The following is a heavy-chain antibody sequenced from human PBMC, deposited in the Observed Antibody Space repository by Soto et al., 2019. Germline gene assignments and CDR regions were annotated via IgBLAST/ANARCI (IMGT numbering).Heavy chain of an antibody. CDR3: ARDWGRGMYSSSWYFDY. CDR2: IKQDGSEK. V-gene: IGHV3-7*01. D-gene: IGHD6-13*01. J-gene: IGHJ4*02. CDR1: GFTFSSYW. Sequence: GGSLRLSCAASGFTFSSYWMSWVRQAPGKGLEWVANIKQDGSEKYYVDSVKGRFTISRDNAKNSLYLQMNSLRAEDTAVYYCARDWGRGMYSSSWYFDYWGQGTLVTVSS.